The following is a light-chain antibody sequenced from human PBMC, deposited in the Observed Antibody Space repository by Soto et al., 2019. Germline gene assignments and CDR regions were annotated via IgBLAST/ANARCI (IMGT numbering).Light chain of an antibody. V-gene: IGLV2-23*02. CDR2: EVT. Sequence: QSALTQPASVSGSPGKSITISCTGTSSDVGNYNLVSWYQQYPGKAPKLMIFEVTRRPSGVSNRFSGSKSGNTASLTICGLQAEEEADYYCGSYAISSTLIFGRGTKLTV. CDR3: GSYAISSTLI. J-gene: IGLJ2*01. CDR1: SSDVGNYNL.